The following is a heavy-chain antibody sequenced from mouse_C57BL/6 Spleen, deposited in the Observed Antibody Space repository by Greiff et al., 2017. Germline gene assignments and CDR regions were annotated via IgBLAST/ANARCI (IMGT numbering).Heavy chain of an antibody. V-gene: IGHV1-55*01. J-gene: IGHJ4*01. D-gene: IGHD2-4*01. CDR3: ARSEDYDGAMDY. CDR2: IYPGSGST. CDR1: GYTFTSYW. Sequence: VQLQQPGAELVKPGASVKMSCKASGYTFTSYWITWVKQRPGQGLEWIGDIYPGSGSTNYNEKFKSKATLTVDTSSSTAYMQLSSLTSEDSAVYYCARSEDYDGAMDYWGQGTSVTVSS.